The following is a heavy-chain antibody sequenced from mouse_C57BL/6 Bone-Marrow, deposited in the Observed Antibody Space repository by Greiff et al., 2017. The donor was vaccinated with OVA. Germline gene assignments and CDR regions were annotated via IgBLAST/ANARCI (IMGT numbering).Heavy chain of an antibody. D-gene: IGHD1-1*02. J-gene: IGHJ2*01. CDR1: GYTFTSYD. CDR3: ARSEYYGYFDY. V-gene: IGHV1-81*01. Sequence: VQLQQSGAELARPGASVKLSCKASGYTFTSYDISWVKQRTGQGLEWIGEIYPRSGNTYYNEKFKGKATLTADKYSSTAYMELRSLTSEDSAVYVCARSEYYGYFDYWGQGTTLTVSS. CDR2: IYPRSGNT.